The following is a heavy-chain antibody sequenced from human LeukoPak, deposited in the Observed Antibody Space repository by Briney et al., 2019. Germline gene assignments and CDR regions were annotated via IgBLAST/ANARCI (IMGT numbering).Heavy chain of an antibody. J-gene: IGHJ3*02. V-gene: IGHV4-31*03. CDR1: GGSISSGGYY. CDR3: ARDPSHYYDSSGYYGVAFDI. D-gene: IGHD3-22*01. Sequence: SETLSLTCTVSGGSISSGGYYWSWIRQHPGKGLEWIGYICYSGSTYYNPSLKSRVTISVDTSKNQFSLKLSSVTAADTAVYYCARDPSHYYDSSGYYGVAFDIWGQGTMVTVSS. CDR2: ICYSGST.